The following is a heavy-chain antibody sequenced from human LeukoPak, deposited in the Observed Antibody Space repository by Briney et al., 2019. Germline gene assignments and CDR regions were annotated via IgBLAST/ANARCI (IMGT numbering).Heavy chain of an antibody. V-gene: IGHV3-30-3*01. CDR3: ARDRTYIGPIDY. D-gene: IGHD1-26*01. Sequence: GGSLRLSCAASGFTLSSYAMHWVRQAPGKGLEWVAVISYDGSNKYYADSVKGRFTISRDNSKNTLYLQMNSLRAEDTAVYYCARDRTYIGPIDYWGQGTLVTVSS. CDR1: GFTLSSYA. CDR2: ISYDGSNK. J-gene: IGHJ4*02.